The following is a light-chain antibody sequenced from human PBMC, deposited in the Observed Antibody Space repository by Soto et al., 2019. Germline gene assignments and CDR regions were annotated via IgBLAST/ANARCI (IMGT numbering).Light chain of an antibody. V-gene: IGLV1-40*01. J-gene: IGLJ1*01. CDR1: SSNIGAGYD. CDR3: QSYDSSLSGLYV. CDR2: GNS. Sequence: QSVLTQPPSVSGAPGQRVTISCTGSSSNIGAGYDVHWYQQLPGTAPKLLIYGNSNRPSGVPDRFSGSKSGTSASLAITGLQAEDEADYYSQSYDSSLSGLYVXGTGTKVTVL.